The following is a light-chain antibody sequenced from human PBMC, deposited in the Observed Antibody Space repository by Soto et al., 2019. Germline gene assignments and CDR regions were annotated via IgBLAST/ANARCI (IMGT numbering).Light chain of an antibody. J-gene: IGLJ3*02. CDR2: DVS. Sequence: QSVLTQPASVSGSPGQSITISCTGTNSDVGGYDFVSWYQQHPGKGPKLLIYDVSKRPSGLSNRFSGSKSGNTASLTISGLLTADEDDYYCSSFTGSTTWVFGGGTQVTVL. CDR3: SSFTGSTTWV. CDR1: NSDVGGYDF. V-gene: IGLV2-14*03.